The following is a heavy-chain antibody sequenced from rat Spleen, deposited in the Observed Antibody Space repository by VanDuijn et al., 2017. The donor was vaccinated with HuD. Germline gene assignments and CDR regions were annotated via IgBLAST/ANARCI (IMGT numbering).Heavy chain of an antibody. J-gene: IGHJ2*01. Sequence: EVQLVESGGGLVQPGRSLKLSCAASGFTFSDYYMAWVRQAPTKGLEWVATISYDGSSTYYRDSVKGRFTISRDNAKSTLYLQMDSLRSEDTATYYCARRRGPDYWGQGVMVTVSS. CDR3: ARRRGPDY. CDR1: GFTFSDYY. V-gene: IGHV5-7*01. D-gene: IGHD4-3*01. CDR2: ISYDGSST.